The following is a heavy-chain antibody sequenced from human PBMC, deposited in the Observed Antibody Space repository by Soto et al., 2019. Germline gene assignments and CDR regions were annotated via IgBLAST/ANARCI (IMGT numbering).Heavy chain of an antibody. Sequence: EVQLLESGGWLVQPGGSLRLSCAASGFPFSSRAMSWVRQAPGKGLEWVSAISGSGTITYYADSVKGRFTSSRDTSKNTLYLQMTSLRADDTAVYYCAEWARYCSGADCRAWGQGTLVTVSS. CDR1: GFPFSSRA. CDR2: ISGSGTIT. V-gene: IGHV3-23*01. D-gene: IGHD2-15*01. J-gene: IGHJ5*02. CDR3: AEWARYCSGADCRA.